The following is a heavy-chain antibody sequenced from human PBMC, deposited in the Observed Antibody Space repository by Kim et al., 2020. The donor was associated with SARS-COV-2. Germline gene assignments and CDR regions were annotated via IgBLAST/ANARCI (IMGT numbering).Heavy chain of an antibody. CDR3: ARGPRRATVYSSGWYNY. J-gene: IGHJ4*02. D-gene: IGHD6-19*01. V-gene: IGHV4-34*01. Sequence: LKSRVTISVDTSKNQFSLKLSSVTAADTAVYYCARGPRRATVYSSGWYNYWGQGTLVTVSS.